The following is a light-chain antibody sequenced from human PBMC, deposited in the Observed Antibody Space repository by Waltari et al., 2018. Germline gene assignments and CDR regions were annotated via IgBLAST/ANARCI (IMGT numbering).Light chain of an antibody. V-gene: IGKV3-20*01. CDR3: QHYVRLPAT. J-gene: IGKJ1*01. Sequence: EIVLTQSPGTLSLSTGERATLSCRASQSVSRTLAWYQQKPGQAPRLLIYGASSRATGIPDRFSGSGSGTDFSLTISRLEPEDFAVYYCQHYVRLPATFGQGTKVEIK. CDR1: QSVSRT. CDR2: GAS.